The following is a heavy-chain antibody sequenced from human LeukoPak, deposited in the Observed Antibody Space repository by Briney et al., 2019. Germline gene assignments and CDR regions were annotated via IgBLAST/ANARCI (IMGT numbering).Heavy chain of an antibody. J-gene: IGHJ3*02. CDR1: GYSISSGYY. D-gene: IGHD1-14*01. Sequence: PSETLSLTCTVSGYSISSGYYWGWIRQPPGKGLEWIGSIYHSGGTYYNPSLKSRVTISVDTSKNQFSLKLSSVTAADTAVYYCARGRSTWAFDIWGQGTMVTVSS. CDR2: IYHSGGT. CDR3: ARGRSTWAFDI. V-gene: IGHV4-38-2*02.